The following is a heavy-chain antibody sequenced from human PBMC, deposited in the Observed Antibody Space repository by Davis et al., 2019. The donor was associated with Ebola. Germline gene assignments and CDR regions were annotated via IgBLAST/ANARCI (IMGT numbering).Heavy chain of an antibody. CDR1: GGSISGYY. Sequence: MPSETLSLTCTVSGGSISGYYWSWIRQPPGKGLEWIGYIYYSGSTNYNPSLKSRVTISLDTPKNQFSLKLSSVTAADTAVFYCARAQYYYDSSGYYSYYFDYWGQGTLVTVSS. J-gene: IGHJ4*02. D-gene: IGHD3-22*01. V-gene: IGHV4-59*01. CDR2: IYYSGST. CDR3: ARAQYYYDSSGYYSYYFDY.